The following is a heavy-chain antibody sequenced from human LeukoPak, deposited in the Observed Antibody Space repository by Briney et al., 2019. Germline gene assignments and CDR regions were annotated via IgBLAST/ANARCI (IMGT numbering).Heavy chain of an antibody. V-gene: IGHV1-46*01. D-gene: IGHD4-23*01. CDR2: INPRGGST. CDR1: GYTFTTYY. CDR3: ARETYGANSGATDY. J-gene: IGHJ4*02. Sequence: ASVKVSCKASGYTFTTYYMYWVRQAPGQGLEWMGRINPRGGSTIYGQKFQGRVTTTRDTSTTTVYMELSSLRSEDTAVYYCARETYGANSGATDYWGQGTLVTVSS.